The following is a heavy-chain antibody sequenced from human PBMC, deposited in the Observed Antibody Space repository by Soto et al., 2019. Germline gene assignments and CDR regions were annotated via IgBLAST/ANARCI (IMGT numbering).Heavy chain of an antibody. J-gene: IGHJ4*02. CDR2: IYYSGST. CDR1: GASISSGGYY. Sequence: QVQLQESGPGLVKPSQTLSLTCTVSGASISSGGYYWSWIRQHPGKGLEWIGYIYYSGSTYYNPSLKSRVTISADTSKNQFSLKLSFVTAADTAVYYCAATVTTAGFDYWGQGTLVTVSS. D-gene: IGHD4-17*01. CDR3: AATVTTAGFDY. V-gene: IGHV4-31*03.